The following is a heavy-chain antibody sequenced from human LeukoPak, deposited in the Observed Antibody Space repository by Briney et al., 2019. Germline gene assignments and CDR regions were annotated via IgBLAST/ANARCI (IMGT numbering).Heavy chain of an antibody. D-gene: IGHD3-9*01. Sequence: QTGRSLRLSCAASGFTFSSYGMHWVRQAPGKGLEWVAVIWYDGSNKYYADSVKGRFTISRDNAKNTLYLQMNSLRAEDTAVYYCARVPTYYDILTGYLYNWFDPWGQGTLVTVSS. CDR2: IWYDGSNK. CDR3: ARVPTYYDILTGYLYNWFDP. V-gene: IGHV3-33*01. J-gene: IGHJ5*02. CDR1: GFTFSSYG.